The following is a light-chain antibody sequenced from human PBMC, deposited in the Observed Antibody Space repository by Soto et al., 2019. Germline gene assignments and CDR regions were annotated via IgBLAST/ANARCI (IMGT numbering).Light chain of an antibody. J-gene: IGLJ1*01. CDR2: EVS. Sequence: QSVLTQPASVSGSPGQSITISCTGTSSDVGGYNYVSWYQQHPGKAPKLIIFEVSYRPSGISNRFSASKSGDTASLTISGLQADDEADYFCCSYAGGSNVFGTGTKVTVL. CDR1: SSDVGGYNY. CDR3: CSYAGGSNV. V-gene: IGLV2-14*01.